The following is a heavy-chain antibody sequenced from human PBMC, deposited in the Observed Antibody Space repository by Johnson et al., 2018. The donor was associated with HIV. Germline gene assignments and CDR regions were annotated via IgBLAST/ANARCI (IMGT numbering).Heavy chain of an antibody. J-gene: IGHJ3*01. CDR1: RFTFDDYA. V-gene: IGHV3-66*01. CDR2: IYSGGGT. CDR3: AGEVFTNGFDV. Sequence: VQLVESGGAVVQPGGSLRLSCATSRFTFDDYAMHWVRQAPGKGLEWVSVIYSGGGTYYADSVKGRFTISRDTSKNKLFLQMKFITVEDTAMYYCAGEVFTNGFDVWGQGTMLTVSS.